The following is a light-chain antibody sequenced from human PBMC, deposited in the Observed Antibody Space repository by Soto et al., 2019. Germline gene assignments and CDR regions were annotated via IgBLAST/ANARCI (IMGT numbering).Light chain of an antibody. CDR1: QSVSSSY. CDR2: GAS. CDR3: QQYGTSPRT. Sequence: EIVLTQSPGTLSLSPGGRATLSCRASQSVSSSYLAWYQQKPGQAPRLLIYGASSRATGIPDRFSGSGSGTDFTLTISRLEPEDFALYYCQQYGTSPRTFGQGTKLEIK. J-gene: IGKJ2*01. V-gene: IGKV3-20*01.